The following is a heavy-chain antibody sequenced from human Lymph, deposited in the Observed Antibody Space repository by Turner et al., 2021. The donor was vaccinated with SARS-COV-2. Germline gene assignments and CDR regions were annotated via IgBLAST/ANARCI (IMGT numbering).Heavy chain of an antibody. Sequence: QVQLVQSGAEVKKRGASVKVSCKASGYTFTGSYMHWVRQAPGQGLEWMGWINPNSGGTNYAQKFQGRVTMTRDTSISAAYMELGRLRSDDTAVYYCARDVERYNDFWSGYSGGYGMDVWGQGTTVTVSS. CDR2: INPNSGGT. CDR1: GYTFTGSY. J-gene: IGHJ6*02. D-gene: IGHD3-3*01. CDR3: ARDVERYNDFWSGYSGGYGMDV. V-gene: IGHV1-2*02.